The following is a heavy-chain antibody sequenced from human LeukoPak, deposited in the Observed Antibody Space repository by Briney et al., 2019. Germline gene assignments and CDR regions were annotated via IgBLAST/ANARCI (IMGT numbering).Heavy chain of an antibody. CDR2: IKQDGSEK. CDR1: GFTFSTYN. Sequence: GGSLRLSCAASGFTFSTYNMNWVRQAPGKGLEWVANIKQDGSEKYYVDSVKGRVTISRDNVKNSLYLQMNSLRAEDTAVYYCAGVSYYVDDAFDIWGQGTMVTVPS. V-gene: IGHV3-7*01. CDR3: AGVSYYVDDAFDI. J-gene: IGHJ3*02. D-gene: IGHD3-10*01.